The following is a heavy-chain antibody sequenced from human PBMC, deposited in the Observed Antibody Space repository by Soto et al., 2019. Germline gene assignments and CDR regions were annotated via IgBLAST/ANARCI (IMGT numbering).Heavy chain of an antibody. CDR1: GFTFRNYA. D-gene: IGHD3-9*01. CDR3: AKVRDYDILTGYYQKWSDP. V-gene: IGHV3-23*01. Sequence: PGGSLRLSCAAYGFTFRNYAMTWVRQAPGKGLEWVSGISGSGGNSHYADSVKGRFTISRDNSKNTMFLQMNSLRAEDTAVYYCAKVRDYDILTGYYQKWSDPWGQGTLVTGSS. J-gene: IGHJ5*02. CDR2: ISGSGGNS.